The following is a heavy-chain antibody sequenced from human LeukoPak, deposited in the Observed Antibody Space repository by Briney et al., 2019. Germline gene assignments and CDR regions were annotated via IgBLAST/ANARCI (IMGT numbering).Heavy chain of an antibody. CDR2: IYTTGST. J-gene: IGHJ4*02. CDR3: ARAGYYDSSGYYLDY. CDR1: GGSISSGSYY. D-gene: IGHD3-22*01. Sequence: PSETLSLTCAVSGGSISSGSYYWSWIRQPAGKGLEWIGRIYTTGSTNYNPSLNSQVTIAVDTSKNQFSLKLSSVTAADTAVYYCARAGYYDSSGYYLDYWGQGTLVTVSS. V-gene: IGHV4-61*02.